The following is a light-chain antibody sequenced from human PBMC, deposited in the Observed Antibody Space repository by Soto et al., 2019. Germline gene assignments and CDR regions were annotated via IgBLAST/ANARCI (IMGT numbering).Light chain of an antibody. CDR3: QQYGSSPRT. CDR2: GAF. J-gene: IGKJ1*01. V-gene: IGKV3-20*01. CDR1: QSVSSNY. Sequence: EIVLTQSPGTLSLSPGERATFSCRASQSVSSNYLAWYQQNPGQAPRLLIYGAFKRATGIPDMFSGSGSGTDFTLTLSRMEPEDLAVYCCQQYGSSPRTVGPGTKGEIK.